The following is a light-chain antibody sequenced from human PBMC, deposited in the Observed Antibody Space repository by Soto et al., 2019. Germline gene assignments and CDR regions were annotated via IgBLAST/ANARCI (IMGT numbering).Light chain of an antibody. CDR3: AACDDSLNGVV. J-gene: IGLJ2*01. CDR2: NNN. CDR1: SSNIGSHT. V-gene: IGLV1-44*01. Sequence: QSVLTQPPSASGTPGQRITISCSGSSSNIGSHTVNWYQQLPGTAPKLLFFNNNQRPSVVPDRFSGSKSGTSASLAINGLQSEDEDDYYCAACDDSLNGVVFGGGTKLTVL.